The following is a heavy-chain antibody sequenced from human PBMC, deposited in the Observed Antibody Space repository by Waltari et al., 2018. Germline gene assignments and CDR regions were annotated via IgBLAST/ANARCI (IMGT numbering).Heavy chain of an antibody. D-gene: IGHD6-13*01. CDR2: SYTSGRT. V-gene: IGHV4-61*09. CDR1: GGSISSGSYY. Sequence: QVQLQESGPGLVKPSQTLSLTCTVSGGSISSGSYYWSWIRQPAGKGLEWIGYSYTSGRTNYNTSPKSRVTISVYTSKNQFSLKLSSVTAADTAVYYCARDESGIAAAGRNYWGQGTLVTVSS. J-gene: IGHJ4*02. CDR3: ARDESGIAAAGRNY.